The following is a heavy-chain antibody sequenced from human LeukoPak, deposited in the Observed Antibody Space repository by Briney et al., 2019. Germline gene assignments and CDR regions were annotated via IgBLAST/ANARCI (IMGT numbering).Heavy chain of an antibody. CDR3: ARLSSGRTLDY. J-gene: IGHJ4*02. D-gene: IGHD6-19*01. Sequence: GASVKVSCKASGYTFTSYYMHWVRQAPGQGLEWMGIINPSGGSTSYAQKFQGRVTMTRDMSTSTVYMELSSLRSEDTAVYYCARLSSGRTLDYWGQGTLVTVSS. CDR1: GYTFTSYY. V-gene: IGHV1-46*01. CDR2: INPSGGST.